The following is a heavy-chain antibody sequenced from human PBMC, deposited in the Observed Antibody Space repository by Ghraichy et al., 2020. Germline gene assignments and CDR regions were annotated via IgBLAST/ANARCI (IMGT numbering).Heavy chain of an antibody. J-gene: IGHJ4*02. Sequence: SQTLLTCTVSGGSISSYYWSWIRQPPGKGLEWIGYIYYSGSTNYNPSLKSRVTISVDTSKNQFSLKLSSVTAADTAVYYCARLHPRAVWGQGTLVTVSS. CDR2: IYYSGST. CDR3: ARLHPRAV. D-gene: IGHD6-19*01. CDR1: GGSISSYY. V-gene: IGHV4-59*08.